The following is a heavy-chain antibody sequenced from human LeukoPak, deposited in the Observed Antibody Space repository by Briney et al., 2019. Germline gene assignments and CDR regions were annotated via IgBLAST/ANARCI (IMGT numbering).Heavy chain of an antibody. CDR1: GFSFSSYG. Sequence: GGSLRLSCAASGFSFSSYGMNWVRQTPGKGLEWVSSISSSSSYIYYADSVKGRFTISRDDAKNSLYLQMNSLRAEDTAVYYCARGGGYGVDVWGQGTTVTVSS. CDR2: ISSSSSYI. J-gene: IGHJ6*02. D-gene: IGHD3-16*01. CDR3: ARGGGYGVDV. V-gene: IGHV3-21*01.